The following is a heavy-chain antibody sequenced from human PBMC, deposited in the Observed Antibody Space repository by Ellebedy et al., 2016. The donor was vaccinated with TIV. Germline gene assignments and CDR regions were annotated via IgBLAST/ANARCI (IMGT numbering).Heavy chain of an antibody. V-gene: IGHV1-18*01. CDR2: ISAYNGNT. CDR3: ARKVGATRLYYYYGMDV. Sequence: ASVKVSCKASGYTFTSYGISWVRQAPGQGLEWMGWISAYNGNTNYAQKLQGRVTMTTDTSTSTAYMELRSLRSDDTAVYYCARKVGATRLYYYYGMDVWGQGTTVTVSS. CDR1: GYTFTSYG. J-gene: IGHJ6*02. D-gene: IGHD1-26*01.